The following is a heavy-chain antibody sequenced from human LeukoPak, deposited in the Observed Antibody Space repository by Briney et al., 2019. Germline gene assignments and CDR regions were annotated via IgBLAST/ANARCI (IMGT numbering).Heavy chain of an antibody. CDR2: ISSSGSTI. CDR1: GFTFSSYW. Sequence: GGSLRLSCAASGFTFSSYWMHWVRQAPGKGLEWVSFISSSGSTIYYADSVKGRFTISRDNAKNSLYLQMNSLRAEDTAVYYCARDRSSGWYDYWGQGTLVTVSS. V-gene: IGHV3-48*04. D-gene: IGHD6-19*01. CDR3: ARDRSSGWYDY. J-gene: IGHJ4*02.